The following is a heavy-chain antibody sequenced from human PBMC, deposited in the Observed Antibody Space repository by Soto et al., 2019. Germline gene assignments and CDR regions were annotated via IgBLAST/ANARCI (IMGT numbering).Heavy chain of an antibody. CDR1: GFTFSSYS. D-gene: IGHD1-26*01. V-gene: IGHV3-21*01. CDR2: ISNSRSYI. J-gene: IGHJ4*02. CDR3: ARDSSGSYYFDY. Sequence: EVQLVESGGGLVQPGGSPRLYCAASGFTFSSYSMNCVRQAPAKGLEWVSSISNSRSYIYYADSVKGRFTISRYNANNSLYLEMNSLRAEEKAVDYCARDSSGSYYFDYWGQGTLVTVSS.